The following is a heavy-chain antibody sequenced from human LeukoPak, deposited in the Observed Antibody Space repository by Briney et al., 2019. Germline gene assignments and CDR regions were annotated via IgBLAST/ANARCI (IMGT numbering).Heavy chain of an antibody. CDR1: GGSISSGSYY. CDR2: IYTSGST. CDR3: PRSSPRRYCSSTSCQNWFDP. V-gene: IGHV4-61*02. D-gene: IGHD2-2*01. J-gene: IGHJ5*02. Sequence: SETLSLTCTVSGGSISSGSYYWSWIRQPAGKGLEWIGRIYTSGSTNYNPSLKSLVTISVDTSKNHFSLKLSSVTAADPAVYYCPRSSPRRYCSSTSCQNWFDPWGQGTLVTVSS.